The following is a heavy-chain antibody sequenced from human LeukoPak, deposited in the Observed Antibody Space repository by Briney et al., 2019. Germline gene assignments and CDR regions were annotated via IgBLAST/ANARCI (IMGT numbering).Heavy chain of an antibody. Sequence: GGSLRLSCAASGFSFSNYWMHWVRQAPGEGLVCVSRINGDGSSTAYADSVRGRFTISRDNAKNTLYLQMNSLRADDTAVYYCAREMYSDYGGHDYWGQGTLVTVSS. CDR3: AREMYSDYGGHDY. V-gene: IGHV3-74*01. J-gene: IGHJ4*02. D-gene: IGHD4-23*01. CDR2: INGDGSST. CDR1: GFSFSNYW.